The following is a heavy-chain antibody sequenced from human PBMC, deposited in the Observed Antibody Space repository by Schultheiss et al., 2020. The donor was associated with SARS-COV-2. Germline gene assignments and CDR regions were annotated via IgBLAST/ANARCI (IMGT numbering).Heavy chain of an antibody. CDR2: ISYDGSNK. D-gene: IGHD4-23*01. V-gene: IGHV3-30*03. CDR1: GFTFSSYA. Sequence: GGSLRLSCAASGFTFSSYAMSWVRQAPGKGLEWVAVISYDGSNKYYADSVKGRFTISRDNSKNTLYLQMNSLRAEDTAVYYCARVVSLLTYYYYMDVWGKGTTVTVSS. J-gene: IGHJ6*03. CDR3: ARVVSLLTYYYYMDV.